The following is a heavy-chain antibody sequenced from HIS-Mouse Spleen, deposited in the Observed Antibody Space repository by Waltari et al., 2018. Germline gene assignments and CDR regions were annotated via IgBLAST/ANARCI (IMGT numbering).Heavy chain of an antibody. J-gene: IGHJ2*01. V-gene: IGHV4-39*07. CDR1: GGSISSSSYY. Sequence: QLQLQESGPGLVKPSETLSLTCTVSGGSISSSSYYWGWIRQPPGKGLGWIGSIYYSGRPSYNPSLKSRVTISVDTSKNQFSLKRSSVTAADTAVYYCAREIPYSSSWYDWYFDLWGRGTLVTVSS. D-gene: IGHD6-13*01. CDR3: AREIPYSSSWYDWYFDL. CDR2: IYYSGRP.